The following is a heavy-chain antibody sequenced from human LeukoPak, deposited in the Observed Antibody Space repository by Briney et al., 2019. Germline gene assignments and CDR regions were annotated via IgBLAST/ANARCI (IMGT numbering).Heavy chain of an antibody. D-gene: IGHD5-18*01. V-gene: IGHV4-59*08. CDR1: GGSFSNYY. CDR3: ARHPSALVRYGFGP. CDR2: IYYSGST. Sequence: SETLSLTCTVSGGSFSNYYWSWIRQPPGKGLEWIGYIYYSGSTNYNPSLKSRVTISVDTSKNQFSLNLSSVTAADTAVYYCARHPSALVRYGFGPWGPGTLVNGS. J-gene: IGHJ5*02.